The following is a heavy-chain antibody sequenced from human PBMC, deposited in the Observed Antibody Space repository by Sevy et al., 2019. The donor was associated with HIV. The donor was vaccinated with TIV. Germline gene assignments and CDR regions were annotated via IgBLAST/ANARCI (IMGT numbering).Heavy chain of an antibody. CDR3: VSVRLGGYSDSLDY. J-gene: IGHJ4*01. V-gene: IGHV3-7*01. Sequence: LSLTCAASGFSFSIYWMSWVRQAPGKGLEWVATMKQDGSEEDYVDSVKGRFTISRDNAKNSLFLQMNSLSAEDTDVYSCVSVRLGGYSDSLDYWGHGTLVTVSS. CDR2: MKQDGSEE. D-gene: IGHD5-18*01. CDR1: GFSFSIYW.